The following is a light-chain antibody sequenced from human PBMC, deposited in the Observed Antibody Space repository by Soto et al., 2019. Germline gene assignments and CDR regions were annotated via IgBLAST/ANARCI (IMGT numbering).Light chain of an antibody. V-gene: IGKV1-5*01. J-gene: IGKJ3*01. CDR1: QSISNW. CDR2: DAS. Sequence: DIQMTQSPSTLSASVGDRVTITCRASQSISNWLAWYQQKPGKAPNLLIYDASSLESGVPSRFSGSGSGTEFTLTISSLQPDDFATYYCQQYNWPFTFGPGTKVDIK. CDR3: QQYNWPFT.